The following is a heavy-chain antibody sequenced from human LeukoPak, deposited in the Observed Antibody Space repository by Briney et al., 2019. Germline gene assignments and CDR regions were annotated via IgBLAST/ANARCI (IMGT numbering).Heavy chain of an antibody. CDR2: NHYSGSST. D-gene: IGHD3-10*01. CDR3: ARTSRHFYGSGTNLTPWPAGMDV. CDR1: GGSMSGFF. Sequence: PSETLSLPCTVSGGSMSGFFWTWIRQPPGRELEWIGSNHYSGSSTKYNPSLKSRVTISVDTSKSQFSLNLNSATAADTAVYYCARTSRHFYGSGTNLTPWPAGMDVWGQGTTVTVSS. J-gene: IGHJ6*02. V-gene: IGHV4-59*13.